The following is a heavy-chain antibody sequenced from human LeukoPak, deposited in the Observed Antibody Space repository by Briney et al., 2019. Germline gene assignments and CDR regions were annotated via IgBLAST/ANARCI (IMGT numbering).Heavy chain of an antibody. CDR1: GGTFSSYA. Sequence: GASVKVSCKASGGTFSSYAISWVRQAPGQGLEWMGGIIPIFGTANYAQKFQGRVTITADESTSTAYMELSSLRSEDTAVYYCARGSVVVPAAILGYYYYMDVWGKGTTVTVSS. CDR3: ARGSVVVPAAILGYYYYMDV. CDR2: IIPIFGTA. D-gene: IGHD2-2*01. V-gene: IGHV1-69*13. J-gene: IGHJ6*03.